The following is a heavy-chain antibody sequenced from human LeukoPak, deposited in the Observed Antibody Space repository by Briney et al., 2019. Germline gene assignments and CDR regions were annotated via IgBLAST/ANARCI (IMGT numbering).Heavy chain of an antibody. CDR3: ARHGGRDIVVVPAAQEGYNWFDP. V-gene: IGHV5-51*01. CDR1: GSSFTSYW. CDR2: IYPGDSDT. J-gene: IGHJ5*02. D-gene: IGHD2-2*01. Sequence: GESLKISCKGSGSSFTSYWIGWVRQMPGKGLEWMGIIYPGDSDTRYSPSFQGQVTISADKSISTAYLQWSSLKASDTAMYYCARHGGRDIVVVPAAQEGYNWFDPWGQGTLVTVSS.